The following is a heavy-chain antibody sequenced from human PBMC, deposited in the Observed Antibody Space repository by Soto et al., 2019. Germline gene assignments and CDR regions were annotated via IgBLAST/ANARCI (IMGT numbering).Heavy chain of an antibody. CDR2: IIYDGSNK. CDR3: AAELRNTGYDGQDY. J-gene: IGHJ4*02. V-gene: IGHV3-30*04. Sequence: QVQLVESGGGVVQPGRSLRLSCAASGLTFSRYAMHWVRQAPGKGLEWVAVIIYDGSNKHYADSMQGRFTISRDNSKNALYLQINSPREEDTGVYYCAAELRNTGYDGQDYWGQGTLVTVSS. CDR1: GLTFSRYA. D-gene: IGHD5-12*01.